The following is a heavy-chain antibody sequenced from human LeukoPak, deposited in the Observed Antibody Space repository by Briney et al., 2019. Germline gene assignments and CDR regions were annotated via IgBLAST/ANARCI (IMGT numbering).Heavy chain of an antibody. D-gene: IGHD3-22*01. CDR2: ISVSVGIT. V-gene: IGHV3-23*01. CDR1: GFTFSSFG. J-gene: IGHJ4*02. CDR3: ANQREYYYDSSGYPFDY. Sequence: PGGTLRLSCAASGFTFSSFGMSWVRQAPGKGLEWVSSISVSVGITYYADSVKGRFTISRDNSKNTLFLQLNSLRAEDTAVYYCANQREYYYDSSGYPFDYWGQGTLVTVSS.